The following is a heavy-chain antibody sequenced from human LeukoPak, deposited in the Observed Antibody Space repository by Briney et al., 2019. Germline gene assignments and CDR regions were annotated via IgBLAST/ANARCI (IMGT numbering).Heavy chain of an antibody. D-gene: IGHD1-26*01. J-gene: IGHJ4*02. CDR1: GFTVGNNY. CDR2: ISSGSDYI. V-gene: IGHV3-21*01. Sequence: PGGSLRLSCAASGFTVGNNYMNWVRQAPGKGLEWVSTISSGSDYIYYADSVRGRFTISRDNFRNSVFLEVNSLRAEDTAIYYCARDLSLAMPGGFDYWGQGILATVSS. CDR3: ARDLSLAMPGGFDY.